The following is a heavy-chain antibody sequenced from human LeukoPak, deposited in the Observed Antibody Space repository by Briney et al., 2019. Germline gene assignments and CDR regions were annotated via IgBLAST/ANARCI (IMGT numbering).Heavy chain of an antibody. CDR3: ARDASGYDLGGGWFDP. V-gene: IGHV3-21*01. Sequence: GGSLRLSCAASGFAFSAYTMHWVRQAPGMGLEWVSSISTISTHIYYADSVKGRFTISRDNAKNSLYLQMNSLRGEDTAVYYCARDASGYDLGGGWFDPWGQGTLVTVSS. D-gene: IGHD5-12*01. J-gene: IGHJ5*02. CDR1: GFAFSAYT. CDR2: ISTISTHI.